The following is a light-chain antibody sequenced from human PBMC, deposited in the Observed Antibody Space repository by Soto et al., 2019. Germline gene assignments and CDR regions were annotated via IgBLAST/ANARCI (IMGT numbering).Light chain of an antibody. J-gene: IGKJ1*01. CDR3: QHYGSSPRT. CDR2: GAS. V-gene: IGKV3-20*01. Sequence: EIVLTQSPGTLSLSPGERATLSCRASQSVSSSYLAWYQQKPGQAPRLLIYGASSRATGIRDRFSGSGSGTDFTLTISRLEPEDFAGYYCQHYGSSPRTFGQGTKVEIK. CDR1: QSVSSSY.